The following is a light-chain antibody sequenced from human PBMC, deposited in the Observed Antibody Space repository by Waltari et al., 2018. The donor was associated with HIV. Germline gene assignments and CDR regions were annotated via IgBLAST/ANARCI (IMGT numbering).Light chain of an antibody. J-gene: IGLJ2*01. CDR2: GNS. CDR1: SSNIGAGYD. V-gene: IGLV1-40*01. CDR3: QSYDSSLSVVV. Sequence: QSVLTQPPSVSGAPGQRVTISCTWSSSNIGAGYDVHWYQPLPGTAPKLLIYGNSNRPSGVPDRFSGSKSGTSASLAITGLQAEDEADYYCQSYDSSLSVVVFGGGTKLTVL.